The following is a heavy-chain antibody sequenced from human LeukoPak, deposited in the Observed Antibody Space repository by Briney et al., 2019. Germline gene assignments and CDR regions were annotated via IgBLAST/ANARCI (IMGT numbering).Heavy chain of an antibody. D-gene: IGHD2-2*01. Sequence: ASVKVSCKASGYTFTGYYMHWVRQAPGQGLEWMGWINPNSGGTNYAQKFQGRVTMTRDTSISTAYMELSRLRSDDTAVCYCARPRYCSSTSCLNWFDPWGQGTLVTVSS. CDR1: GYTFTGYY. J-gene: IGHJ5*02. CDR3: ARPRYCSSTSCLNWFDP. CDR2: INPNSGGT. V-gene: IGHV1-2*02.